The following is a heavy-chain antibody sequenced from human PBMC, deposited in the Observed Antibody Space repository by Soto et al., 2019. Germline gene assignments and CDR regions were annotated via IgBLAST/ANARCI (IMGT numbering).Heavy chain of an antibody. CDR2: IYSGGST. D-gene: IGHD4-17*01. CDR3: ARVPTVTTTYFDY. J-gene: IGHJ4*02. Sequence: GGSLRLSCAASGFTVSSNYMSWVRQAPGKGLEWVSVIYSGGSTYYADSVKGRFTISRDNSKNTLYLQMNSLRAEDTAVYYCARVPTVTTTYFDYWGQGTLVTVSS. V-gene: IGHV3-66*01. CDR1: GFTVSSNY.